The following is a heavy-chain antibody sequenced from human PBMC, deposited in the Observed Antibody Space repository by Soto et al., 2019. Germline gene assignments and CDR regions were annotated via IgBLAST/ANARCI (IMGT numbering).Heavy chain of an antibody. CDR3: AKDCRYNYDTDAFDI. V-gene: IGHV3-30*18. J-gene: IGHJ3*02. CDR1: RFRCSTYS. Sequence: GGSMRLSCAPARFRCSTYSMPRVRHATGKGLEWVAVISYDGGEKYYADSVRGRFTISRDNSKNTLYLQMDSLRTEDTAVYFCAKDCRYNYDTDAFDIWGRRPRITVSS. CDR2: ISYDGGEK. D-gene: IGHD5-18*01.